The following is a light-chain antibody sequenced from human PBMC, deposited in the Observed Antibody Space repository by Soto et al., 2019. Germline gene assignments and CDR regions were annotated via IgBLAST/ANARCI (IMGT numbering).Light chain of an antibody. Sequence: EIVLTQSPGTLSLSPGESATLSCRASQSVNSRFLAWYQHKPGQAPRLLIYAASTRASGIPARFSGSTSGTDFTLTISRLEPEDFAVYYCQRYGDSPPNTFGQGTKLEIK. V-gene: IGKV3-20*01. CDR2: AAS. J-gene: IGKJ2*01. CDR1: QSVNSRF. CDR3: QRYGDSPPNT.